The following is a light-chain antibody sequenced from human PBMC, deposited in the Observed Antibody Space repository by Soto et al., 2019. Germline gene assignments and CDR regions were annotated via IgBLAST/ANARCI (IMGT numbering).Light chain of an antibody. Sequence: SALTQPASVSGSPGQSLTISCTGTSSDVGGYNYVSWYQQHPGKAPKVMIFDVSNRPSGVSDRFSGSKSGNTASLTISGLQAEDEADYYCSSYTSSSTYVFGTGTKLTVL. CDR1: SSDVGGYNY. CDR3: SSYTSSSTYV. CDR2: DVS. V-gene: IGLV2-14*01. J-gene: IGLJ1*01.